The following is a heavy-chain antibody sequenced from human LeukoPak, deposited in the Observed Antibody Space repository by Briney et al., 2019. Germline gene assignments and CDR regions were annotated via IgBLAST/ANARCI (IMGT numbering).Heavy chain of an antibody. D-gene: IGHD6-13*01. CDR3: AKDPARAAAAAP. J-gene: IGHJ5*02. Sequence: GGSLRLSCAASGFTFSDYSMNWVRQAPGKGLEWVSAISGSGGSTYYADSVKGRFTISRDNSKNTLYLQMNSLRAEDTAVYYCAKDPARAAAAAPWGQGTLVTVSS. CDR1: GFTFSDYS. V-gene: IGHV3-23*01. CDR2: ISGSGGST.